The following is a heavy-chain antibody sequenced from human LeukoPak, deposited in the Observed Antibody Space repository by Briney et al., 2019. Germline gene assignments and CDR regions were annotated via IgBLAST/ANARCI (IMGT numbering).Heavy chain of an antibody. CDR3: ARVVGATTFDY. CDR2: IYTSGST. Sequence: PSQTLSLTCTVSSGSISSGSYYWSWIRQPAGKGLEWIGRIYTSGSTNYNPSLKSRVTISVDTSKNQFSLKLSSVTAADTAVYYCARVVGATTFDYWGQGTLVTVSS. D-gene: IGHD1-26*01. CDR1: SGSISSGSYY. V-gene: IGHV4-61*02. J-gene: IGHJ4*02.